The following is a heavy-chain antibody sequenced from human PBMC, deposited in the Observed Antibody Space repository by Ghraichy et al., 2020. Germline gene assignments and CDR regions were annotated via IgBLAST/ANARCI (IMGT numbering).Heavy chain of an antibody. CDR1: GFTFSSYG. J-gene: IGHJ4*02. CDR2: IWYDGSNK. Sequence: GGSLRLSCAASGFTFSSYGMHWVRQAPGKGLEWVAVIWYDGSNKYYADSVKGRFTISRDNSKNTLYLQMNSLRAEDTAVYYCAREGVEMATIYYFDYWGQGTLVTVSS. CDR3: AREGVEMATIYYFDY. D-gene: IGHD5-24*01. V-gene: IGHV3-33*01.